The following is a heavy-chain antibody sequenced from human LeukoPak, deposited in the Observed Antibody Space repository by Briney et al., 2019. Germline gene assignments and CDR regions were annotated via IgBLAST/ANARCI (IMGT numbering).Heavy chain of an antibody. V-gene: IGHV1-2*02. CDR1: GYTFTGYY. D-gene: IGHD3-9*01. Sequence: WASVKVSCKASGYTFTGYYIHWVRQAPGQGLEWMGWINPDSGGTNFAQMFQGRVTMTRDTSISTAYLELSRLRSDDTAVYYCARDGAIYDILSGPDAFDIWGQGTMVTVSS. CDR3: ARDGAIYDILSGPDAFDI. J-gene: IGHJ3*02. CDR2: INPDSGGT.